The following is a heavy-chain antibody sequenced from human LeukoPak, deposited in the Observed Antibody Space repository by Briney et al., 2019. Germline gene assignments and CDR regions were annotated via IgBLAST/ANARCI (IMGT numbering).Heavy chain of an antibody. D-gene: IGHD1-26*01. Sequence: SETLSLTCTVSGGSISSGGYYWSWIRQPPGKGLEWIGYIYHSGSTNYNPSLESRVTISVDTSKNQFSLKLSSVTAADTAVYYCARFRGWRTGIVGAGAFDIWGQGTMVTVSS. CDR2: IYHSGST. CDR3: ARFRGWRTGIVGAGAFDI. J-gene: IGHJ3*02. CDR1: GGSISSGGYY. V-gene: IGHV4-61*08.